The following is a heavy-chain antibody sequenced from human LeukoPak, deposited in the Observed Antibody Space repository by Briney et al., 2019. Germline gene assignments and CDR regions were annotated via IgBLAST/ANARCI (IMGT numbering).Heavy chain of an antibody. V-gene: IGHV4-39*07. CDR2: FSYSGSS. CDR3: ARWAMVRGYYFDY. CDR1: GGSISSSSNY. J-gene: IGHJ4*02. Sequence: PSETLSLTCTVSGGSISSSSNYWGCIRQPTGKGLEWIGSFSYSGSSYYNPSLKSRVTISVDTSKNQFSLKLSSVTAADTAVYYCARWAMVRGYYFDYWGQGTLVTVSS. D-gene: IGHD3-10*01.